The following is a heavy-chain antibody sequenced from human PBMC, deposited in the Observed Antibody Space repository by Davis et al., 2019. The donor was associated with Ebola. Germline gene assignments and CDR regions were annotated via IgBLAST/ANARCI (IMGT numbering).Heavy chain of an antibody. Sequence: ASVKVSCKASGGTFSSYAISWVRQAPGQGLEWMGIINPSGGSTSYAQKFQGRVTMTRDTSTSTVYMELSSLRSEDTAVYYCARGEDIVVVPATRGRPIDYWGQGTLVTVSS. CDR1: GGTFSSYA. CDR3: ARGEDIVVVPATRGRPIDY. CDR2: INPSGGST. J-gene: IGHJ4*02. V-gene: IGHV1-46*01. D-gene: IGHD2-2*01.